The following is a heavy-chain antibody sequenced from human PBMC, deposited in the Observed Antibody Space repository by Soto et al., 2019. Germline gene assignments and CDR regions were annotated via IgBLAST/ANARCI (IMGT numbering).Heavy chain of an antibody. D-gene: IGHD3-9*01. Sequence: GASVKVSCKASGGTFSSYTFSWVRQAPGQGLEWMGRIIPMFGTANYAQKFQGRVTITADESTSTAYMELSSLRSEDTAVYYCASPPPYYDILSYYGMDVWGQGTTVTVSS. CDR1: GGTFSSYT. V-gene: IGHV1-69*13. CDR2: IIPMFGTA. J-gene: IGHJ6*02. CDR3: ASPPPYYDILSYYGMDV.